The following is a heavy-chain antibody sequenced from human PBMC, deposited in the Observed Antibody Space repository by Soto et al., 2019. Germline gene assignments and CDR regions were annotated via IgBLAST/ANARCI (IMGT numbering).Heavy chain of an antibody. Sequence: ASVKVSCKASGYTFTSYHLQWVRQAPGQGLEWMGATNPSGGGTKYAQRFQGRVTMSRDMSTSTIYMELRSLRSEDTAVYFCSRINLSYDSSGYVDLWGQGTLVTVSS. D-gene: IGHD3-22*01. CDR2: TNPSGGGT. CDR3: SRINLSYDSSGYVDL. CDR1: GYTFTSYH. V-gene: IGHV1-46*01. J-gene: IGHJ5*02.